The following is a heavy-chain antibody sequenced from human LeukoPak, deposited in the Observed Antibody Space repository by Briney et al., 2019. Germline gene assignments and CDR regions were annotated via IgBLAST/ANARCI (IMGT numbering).Heavy chain of an antibody. V-gene: IGHV1-24*01. J-gene: IGHJ4*02. D-gene: IGHD6-19*01. Sequence: ASVKVSCKVSGYTXXELSMHWVRQAXGKGLEWMGRFDPEDGETIYAQKFQGRVAMTEDTSTDTAYMELSSLRSEDTAVYYCATYGIAVAGIDYWGQGTLVTVSS. CDR2: FDPEDGET. CDR3: ATYGIAVAGIDY. CDR1: GYTXXELS.